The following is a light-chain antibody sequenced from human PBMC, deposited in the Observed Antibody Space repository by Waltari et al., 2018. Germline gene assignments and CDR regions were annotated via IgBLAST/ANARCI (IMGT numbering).Light chain of an antibody. Sequence: DIQMTQSPSFVSASVGDRVTITCRASQGITYWLAWYQQKPGEAPNLLIDAASILQSGVPARFSGRGSGTNFTLTISSLQPEDFATYYCQQANSFPLTFGGGTKVEIK. CDR2: AAS. J-gene: IGKJ4*01. CDR1: QGITYW. V-gene: IGKV1-12*01. CDR3: QQANSFPLT.